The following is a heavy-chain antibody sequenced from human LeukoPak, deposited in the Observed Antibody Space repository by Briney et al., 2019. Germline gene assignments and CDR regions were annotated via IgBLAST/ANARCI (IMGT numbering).Heavy chain of an antibody. V-gene: IGHV5-51*03. CDR2: IYPGDSDT. CDR1: GYTFTSYW. Sequence: KPGESLTVSCTGSGYTFTSYWIGWVRQMPGKGLEWVGIIYPGDSDTKYSPSFQGQVTISADKSISTAYLQWSSLKASDTAMYYCARTPELGDENWYFDLWGRGTLVTVSS. CDR3: ARTPELGDENWYFDL. J-gene: IGHJ2*01. D-gene: IGHD7-27*01.